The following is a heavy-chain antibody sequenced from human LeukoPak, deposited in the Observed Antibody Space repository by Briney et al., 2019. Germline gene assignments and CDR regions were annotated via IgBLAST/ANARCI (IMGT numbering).Heavy chain of an antibody. CDR2: ICCSGTT. Sequence: SETLSLTCTVSGGSLSSCSFCWGWIRQPPGKGLEWIGSICCSGTTYYNPSLKSRVTISMDTSKNHFSLKLNSVTAADTALYYCARDNDQLGLDPFDYWGQGTLVTVSS. D-gene: IGHD1-7*01. CDR1: GGSLSSCSFC. CDR3: ARDNDQLGLDPFDY. J-gene: IGHJ4*01. V-gene: IGHV4-39*07.